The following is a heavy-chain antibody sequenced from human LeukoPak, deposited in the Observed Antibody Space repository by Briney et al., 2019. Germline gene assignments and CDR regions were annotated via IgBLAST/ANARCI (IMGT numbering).Heavy chain of an antibody. J-gene: IGHJ4*02. CDR2: ISYDRSNK. CDR3: LRGGWGQLFDY. D-gene: IGHD3-16*01. Sequence: GGSLCLLCPAYIATFSSYGTQCVRQAPGKGLEWVALISYDRSNKNYAGSVKGRFTISRDNSKNTLYLQMNSLRGEDTAFYYCLRGGWGQLFDYWGQGTLVTVSS. CDR1: IATFSSYG. V-gene: IGHV3-30*03.